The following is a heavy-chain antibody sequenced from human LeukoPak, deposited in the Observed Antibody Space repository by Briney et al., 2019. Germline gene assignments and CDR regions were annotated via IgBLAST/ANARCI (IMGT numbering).Heavy chain of an antibody. Sequence: SETLSLTCTVSGGSISSYYWSWLRQPPGKGLEWIGYIYYSGSTNYNPSLKSRVTISVDTSKNQFSLKLSSVTAADTAVYYCARDDDEFDYWGQGTLVTVSS. J-gene: IGHJ4*02. D-gene: IGHD1-1*01. V-gene: IGHV4-59*01. CDR3: ARDDDEFDY. CDR1: GGSISSYY. CDR2: IYYSGST.